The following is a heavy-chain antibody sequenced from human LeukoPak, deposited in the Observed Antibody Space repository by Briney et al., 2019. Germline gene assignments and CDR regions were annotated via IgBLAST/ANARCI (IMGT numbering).Heavy chain of an antibody. Sequence: GGSLRLSCAASGFTFSSYAMHWVRQAPGKGLEWVAVISYDGSNKYYADSVKGRFTISRDNSKNTLYLQMNSLRAEDTAVYYCARAPRQYGKNAFDIWGQGTMVTVSS. D-gene: IGHD1-1*01. CDR2: ISYDGSNK. CDR3: ARAPRQYGKNAFDI. V-gene: IGHV3-30-3*01. J-gene: IGHJ3*02. CDR1: GFTFSSYA.